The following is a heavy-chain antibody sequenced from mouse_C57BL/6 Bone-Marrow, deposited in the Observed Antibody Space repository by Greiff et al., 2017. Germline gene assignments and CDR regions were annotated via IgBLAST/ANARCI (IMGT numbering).Heavy chain of an antibody. CDR3: SSFDRNYFDF. CDR2: IDPEIGET. J-gene: IGHJ2*01. CDR1: GFNIKDDY. Sequence: EVQRVESGAELVRPGASVKLSCTASGFNIKDDYIHWVKQRPEQGLEWIGWIDPEIGETEYASKFQGKATIRSDTSSNTAYLLLIILTSEDNAVYYFSSFDRNYFDFWGQGTPLRVAS. D-gene: IGHD2-12*01. V-gene: IGHV14-4*01.